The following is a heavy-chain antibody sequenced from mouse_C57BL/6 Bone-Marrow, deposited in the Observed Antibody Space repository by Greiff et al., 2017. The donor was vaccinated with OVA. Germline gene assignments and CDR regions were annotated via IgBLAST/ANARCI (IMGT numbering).Heavy chain of an antibody. D-gene: IGHD2-2*01. J-gene: IGHJ4*01. CDR3: AIYGYDRDYYAMDY. CDR1: GYTFTTYP. Sequence: LVESGAELVKPGASVKMSCKASGYTFTTYPIEWMKQNHGKSLEWIGNFHPYNDDTKYNEKFKGKATLTVEKSSSTVYLELSRLTSDDSAVYYCAIYGYDRDYYAMDYWGQGTSVTVSS. CDR2: FHPYNDDT. V-gene: IGHV1-47*01.